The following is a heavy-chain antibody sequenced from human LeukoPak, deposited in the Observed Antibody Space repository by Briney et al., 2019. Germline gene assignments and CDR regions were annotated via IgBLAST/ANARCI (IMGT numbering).Heavy chain of an antibody. Sequence: SVKVSCKASGGTFSSYAISWVRQAPGQGLEWMGRIIPIFGTANYANKFQGRVTITTDESTSTAYMELSSLRSEDTAVYYCARYYCSGGSCYPYDACDIWGQGTMVTVSS. V-gene: IGHV1-69*05. CDR3: ARYYCSGGSCYPYDACDI. CDR1: GGTFSSYA. CDR2: IIPIFGTA. D-gene: IGHD2-15*01. J-gene: IGHJ3*02.